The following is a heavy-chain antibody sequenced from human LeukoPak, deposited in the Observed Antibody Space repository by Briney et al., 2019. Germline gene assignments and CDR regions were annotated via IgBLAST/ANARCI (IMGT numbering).Heavy chain of an antibody. CDR3: ARGLTYYDFWSGYSNWFDP. CDR2: INPNSGGT. CDR1: GYTFTSYG. Sequence: ASVKVSCKTSGYTFTSYGISWVRQAPGQGLEWMGRINPNSGGTNYAQKFQGRVTMTRDTSISTAYMELSRLRSDDTAVYYCARGLTYYDFWSGYSNWFDPWGQGTLVTVSS. V-gene: IGHV1-2*06. J-gene: IGHJ5*02. D-gene: IGHD3-3*01.